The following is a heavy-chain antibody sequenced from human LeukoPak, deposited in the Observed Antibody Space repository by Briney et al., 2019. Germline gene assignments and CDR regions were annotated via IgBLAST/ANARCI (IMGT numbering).Heavy chain of an antibody. CDR1: GPSISSGGYS. D-gene: IGHD6-13*01. CDR3: VRELSSPNSFDT. J-gene: IGHJ5*02. Sequence: SDTLSLTCTVSGPSISSGGYSWSWIRQHPGKGLEWIGYIYYSGSTYYNPSLKSRVTISVDTSKSQFYLHLSSVTAADTALYYCVRELSSPNSFDTWGQGTLVTVSS. CDR2: IYYSGST. V-gene: IGHV4-30-4*02.